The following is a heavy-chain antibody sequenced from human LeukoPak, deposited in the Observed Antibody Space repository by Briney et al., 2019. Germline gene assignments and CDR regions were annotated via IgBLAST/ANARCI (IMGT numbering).Heavy chain of an antibody. J-gene: IGHJ4*02. CDR1: GFTIGDYV. D-gene: IGHD6-13*01. V-gene: IGHV3-49*04. Sequence: GGSLRLSCIASGFTIGDYVMSWVRQAPGKGLEWVGFIRSKAYGGTTEYAASVKGRFTISRDDSKNIAYLQMNSLKTEDTALYYCTRAGRSSIWYGLIDYWGQGTLVTVSS. CDR3: TRAGRSSIWYGLIDY. CDR2: IRSKAYGGTT.